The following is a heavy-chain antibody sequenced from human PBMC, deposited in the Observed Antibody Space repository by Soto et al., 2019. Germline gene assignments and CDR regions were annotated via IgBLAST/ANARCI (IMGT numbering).Heavy chain of an antibody. Sequence: GSLRLSCAASGFTFSRYAMSWVRQAPGKGLEWVSVISGSDDSTYYADSVKGRFTISRDNSKNTLYLQMNSLRAEDTAVYYCAKRSSSSTFDYWGQGTMVTVSS. J-gene: IGHJ4*02. V-gene: IGHV3-23*01. CDR2: ISGSDDST. D-gene: IGHD6-6*01. CDR3: AKRSSSSTFDY. CDR1: GFTFSRYA.